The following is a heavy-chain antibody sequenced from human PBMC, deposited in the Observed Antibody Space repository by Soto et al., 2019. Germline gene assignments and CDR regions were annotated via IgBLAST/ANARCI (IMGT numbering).Heavy chain of an antibody. J-gene: IGHJ5*01. V-gene: IGHV2-5*02. CDR1: GFSLSSSGLG. Sequence: QISVKEAGPTLVKPTETLTLTCTVSGFSLSSSGLGVGWIRQTPEKALEWLALAYWDDDRPYSPALRNRLSITRHASRNQAVLTLTDVSPGHTSTYFSAHHEPAAFFDSWGQGIGVIVS. D-gene: IGHD2-2*01. CDR3: AHHEPAAFFDS. CDR2: AYWDDDR.